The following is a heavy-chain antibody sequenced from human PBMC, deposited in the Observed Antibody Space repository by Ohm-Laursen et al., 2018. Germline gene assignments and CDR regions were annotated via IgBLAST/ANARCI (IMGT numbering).Heavy chain of an antibody. D-gene: IGHD4-23*01. V-gene: IGHV3-74*01. J-gene: IGHJ4*02. CDR1: GFTFSSYW. Sequence: GSLRLSCSASGFTFSSYWMHWVRQAPGKGLVWVSRINSDGSSTSYADSVKGRFTISRDNAKNLVYLQMNSLTVEDTAIYYCARKVTPLDYWSQGTLVTVSS. CDR3: ARKVTPLDY. CDR2: INSDGSST.